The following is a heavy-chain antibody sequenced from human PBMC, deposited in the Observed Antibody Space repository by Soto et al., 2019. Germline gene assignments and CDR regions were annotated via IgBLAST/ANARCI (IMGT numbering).Heavy chain of an antibody. V-gene: IGHV4-34*01. D-gene: IGHD6-13*01. J-gene: IGHJ6*02. CDR2: INHSGST. CDR3: ARDRGVAAAVHYYYYYGMAV. CDR1: GGSFSGYY. Sequence: SETLSLTCAVYGGSFSGYYWSWIRQPPGKGLEWIGEINHSGSTNYNPSLKSRVTISVDTSKNQFSLKLSSVTAADTAVDYCARDRGVAAAVHYYYYYGMAVWGQGTTVTVSS.